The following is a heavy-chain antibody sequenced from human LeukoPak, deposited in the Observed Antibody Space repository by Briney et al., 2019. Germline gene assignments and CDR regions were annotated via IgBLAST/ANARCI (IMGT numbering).Heavy chain of an antibody. CDR1: GYTFTGFY. CDR2: IYPNIGTT. Sequence: GASVKVSCKASGYTFTGFYMHWVRQAPGQGLEWMGWIYPNIGTTKYSQKFQGRVTMTRDTSISEAYMELSRLRSDDTAVYYCARLLEHYYFDASGYYDDDYWGQGTPIIVSS. J-gene: IGHJ4*02. V-gene: IGHV1-2*02. D-gene: IGHD3-22*01. CDR3: ARLLEHYYFDASGYYDDDY.